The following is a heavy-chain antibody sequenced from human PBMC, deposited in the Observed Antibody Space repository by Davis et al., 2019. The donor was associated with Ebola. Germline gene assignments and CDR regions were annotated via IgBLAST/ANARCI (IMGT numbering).Heavy chain of an antibody. Sequence: GESLKISCAASGFTFSSYWMHWVRQAPGKGLVWVSCINSDGSSTSYADSVKGRFTISRDNAKNSLYLQMNSLRAEDTAVYYCARDRGGMDVWGQGTTVTVSS. J-gene: IGHJ6*02. CDR1: GFTFSSYW. V-gene: IGHV3-74*01. CDR3: ARDRGGMDV. CDR2: INSDGSST. D-gene: IGHD3-10*01.